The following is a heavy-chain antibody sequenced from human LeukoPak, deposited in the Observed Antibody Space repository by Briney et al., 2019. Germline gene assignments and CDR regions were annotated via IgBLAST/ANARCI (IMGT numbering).Heavy chain of an antibody. D-gene: IGHD1-26*01. CDR2: VSYSGST. CDR3: ARDRSGSSYLDY. CDR1: GDSISNSY. J-gene: IGHJ4*02. V-gene: IGHV4-59*01. Sequence: SQTLSLTWTVSGDSISNSYWSCVRQPSGKGLEWIGYVSYSGSTNYNPSLKSRVTISVDTSKKQFSLKLSCVTAADTAVYYCARDRSGSSYLDYWGQGTLVTVSS.